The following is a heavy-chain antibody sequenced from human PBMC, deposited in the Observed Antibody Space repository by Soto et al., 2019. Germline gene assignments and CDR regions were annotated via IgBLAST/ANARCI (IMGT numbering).Heavy chain of an antibody. Sequence: QVQLQESGPGLVKPSQTLSLTCTVSGGSISSGGYYWSWIRQHPGKGLEWIGYIYYSGSTYYNPSIKSRVTISVDTSKNQFSLKLSSVTAADTAVYYCAREGYCSGGSCYTGYYSGMDVWGQGTTVTVSS. V-gene: IGHV4-31*03. D-gene: IGHD2-15*01. CDR2: IYYSGST. CDR3: AREGYCSGGSCYTGYYSGMDV. CDR1: GGSISSGGYY. J-gene: IGHJ6*02.